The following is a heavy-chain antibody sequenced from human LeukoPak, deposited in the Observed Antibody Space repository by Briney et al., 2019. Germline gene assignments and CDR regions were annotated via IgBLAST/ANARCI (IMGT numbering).Heavy chain of an antibody. CDR2: IYSGGST. CDR3: ARDTYYDSSGYAFDI. Sequence: GGSLRLSCAASGFTVSSNYMSWVRQAPGKGLEWVSVIYSGGSTYYADSVKGRFTISRDNSKNTLYLQMNSLRAEDTAVYYCARDTYYDSSGYAFDIWGQGTMVTVSS. D-gene: IGHD3-22*01. CDR1: GFTVSSNY. V-gene: IGHV3-66*01. J-gene: IGHJ3*02.